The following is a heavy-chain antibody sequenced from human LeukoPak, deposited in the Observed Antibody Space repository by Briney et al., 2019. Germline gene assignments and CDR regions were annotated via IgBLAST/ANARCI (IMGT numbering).Heavy chain of an antibody. CDR1: GFTFSSYA. Sequence: GGSLRLSCAASGFTFSSYAMSWVRQAPGKGLEWVSVISSSGGITYYADSVKGRFTISRDNSRNTLYLQINSSRAEDTAVYYCAKDRWLVRGFDPWGQGTLVTVSS. D-gene: IGHD6-19*01. V-gene: IGHV3-23*01. CDR2: ISSSGGIT. J-gene: IGHJ5*02. CDR3: AKDRWLVRGFDP.